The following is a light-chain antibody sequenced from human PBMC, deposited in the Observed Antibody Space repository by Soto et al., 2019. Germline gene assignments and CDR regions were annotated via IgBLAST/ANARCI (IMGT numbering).Light chain of an antibody. CDR3: QQYNNWPPLT. CDR2: GAS. V-gene: IGKV3-15*01. Sequence: EIVMTHSPATLSVSPGERATLSCRASQSVSSNLAWYQQKPGQAPRLLIFGASTRATGIPARSSGSGSGTEFTLTISSLQSEDFAVYYCQQYNNWPPLTFGQGTKVEIK. CDR1: QSVSSN. J-gene: IGKJ1*01.